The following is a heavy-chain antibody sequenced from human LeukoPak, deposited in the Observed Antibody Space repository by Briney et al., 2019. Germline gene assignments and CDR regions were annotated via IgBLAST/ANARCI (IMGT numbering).Heavy chain of an antibody. CDR2: MNPNSGNT. J-gene: IGHJ3*02. V-gene: IGHV1-8*03. CDR3: ARRGQRGHDAFDI. CDR1: GYTFTSYD. Sequence: ASVKVSRKASGYTFTSYDINWVRQATGQGLEWMGWMNPNSGNTGYAQKFQGRVTITRNTSISTAYMELSSLRSEDTAVYYCARRGQRGHDAFDIWGQGTMVTVSS.